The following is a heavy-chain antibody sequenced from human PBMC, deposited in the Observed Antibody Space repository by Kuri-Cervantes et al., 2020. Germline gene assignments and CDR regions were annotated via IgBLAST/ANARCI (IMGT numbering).Heavy chain of an antibody. CDR3: AKDHSGWDETPDY. D-gene: IGHD6-19*01. J-gene: IGHJ4*02. CDR1: GFTFSSYG. Sequence: LSLTCAASGFTFSSYGMHWVRQAPGKGLEWVAVISYDGSNKYYADSVKGRFTISRDNSKNTLYLQMNSLRAEDTAVYYCAKDHSGWDETPDYWGQGTLVTVSS. V-gene: IGHV3-30*18. CDR2: ISYDGSNK.